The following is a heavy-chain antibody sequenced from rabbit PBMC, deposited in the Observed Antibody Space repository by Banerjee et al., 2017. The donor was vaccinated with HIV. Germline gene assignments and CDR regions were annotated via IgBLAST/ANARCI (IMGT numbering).Heavy chain of an antibody. CDR2: IYTGSSGST. V-gene: IGHV1S45*01. Sequence: QEQLEESGGDLVKPEGSLTLTCTASGFSFSSNYNMCWVRQAPGKGLEWIACIYTGSSGSTYYASWAKGRFTISKTSSTTVTLQMTSLTVADTATYFCAKRIAFFMDLDLWGPGTLVTVS. CDR3: AKRIAFFMDLDL. CDR1: GFSFSSNYN. J-gene: IGHJ6*01. D-gene: IGHD6-1*01.